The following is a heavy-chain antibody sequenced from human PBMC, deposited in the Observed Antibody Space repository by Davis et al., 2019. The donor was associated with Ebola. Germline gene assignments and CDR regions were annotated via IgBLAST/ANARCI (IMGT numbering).Heavy chain of an antibody. CDR1: GFTFSGSA. J-gene: IGHJ6*02. CDR2: IRSKANSYAT. V-gene: IGHV3-73*01. D-gene: IGHD3-10*02. Sequence: GGSLRLSCAASGFTFSGSAMHWVRQASGKGLEWVGHIRSKANSYATAYAASVKGRFTISRDDSKNTAYLQMNSLKTEDTAVYYCTCSSDGMDVWGQGTTVTVSS. CDR3: TCSSDGMDV.